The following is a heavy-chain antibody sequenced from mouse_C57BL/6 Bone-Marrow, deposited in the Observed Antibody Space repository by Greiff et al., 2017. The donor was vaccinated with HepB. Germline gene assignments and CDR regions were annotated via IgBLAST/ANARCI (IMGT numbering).Heavy chain of an antibody. D-gene: IGHD1-1*01. CDR3: ASSVDYAMYY. CDR2: ISSSGST. Sequence: EVKLMESGPDLVKPSQTVSLTCTVTGYSITNGNHWWNRIRHVSGSKLEWIGYISSSGSTDINPSLKSRISITRDTSKNPLFLQLTSVTTEDIATYYCASSVDYAMYYWGQGTSVTVSS. J-gene: IGHJ4*01. V-gene: IGHV3-4*01. CDR1: GYSITNGNHW.